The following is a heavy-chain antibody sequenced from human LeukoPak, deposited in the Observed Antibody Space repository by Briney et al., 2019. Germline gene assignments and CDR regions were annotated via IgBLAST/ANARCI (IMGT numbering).Heavy chain of an antibody. CDR1: GYTFTSYY. CDR2: INPSGGST. V-gene: IGHV1-46*01. Sequence: ASVKVSCKATGYTFTSYYMHWVRQAPGQGLEWMGIINPSGGSTSYAQKFQGRVTMIRDTSTSTVYMELSSLRSEDTAVYYCARLSGSYFYFQHWGQGTLVTVSS. CDR3: ARLSGSYFYFQH. J-gene: IGHJ1*01. D-gene: IGHD1-26*01.